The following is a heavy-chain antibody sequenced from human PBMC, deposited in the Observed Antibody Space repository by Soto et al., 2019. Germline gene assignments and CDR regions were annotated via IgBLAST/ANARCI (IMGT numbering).Heavy chain of an antibody. D-gene: IGHD2-2*01. Sequence: ASETLSLTCTVSGDSISGGASFWSWIRQPPGKGLEWIANVYYSGSSYYNPSLKSRLTISVDTTKNQLSLQLKSMTAADTAVYYCATLSCTSSTCYFPGWFDPWGQGTLVTVSS. V-gene: IGHV4-31*03. CDR2: VYYSGSS. CDR1: GDSISGGASF. CDR3: ATLSCTSSTCYFPGWFDP. J-gene: IGHJ5*02.